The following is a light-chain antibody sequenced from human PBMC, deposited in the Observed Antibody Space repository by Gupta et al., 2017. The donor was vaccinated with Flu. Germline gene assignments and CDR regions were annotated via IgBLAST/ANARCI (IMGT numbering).Light chain of an antibody. CDR2: GAS. Sequence: GTLSLSPGERATLSCRASQSISRSYLAWYQQKPGQAPRLLIYGASSRATGIPDRFSGSGSGTDFTLTISRLEPEDFAVYSCQQDGSSPFTFGHGTKVDIK. CDR3: QQDGSSPFT. J-gene: IGKJ3*01. CDR1: QSISRSY. V-gene: IGKV3-20*01.